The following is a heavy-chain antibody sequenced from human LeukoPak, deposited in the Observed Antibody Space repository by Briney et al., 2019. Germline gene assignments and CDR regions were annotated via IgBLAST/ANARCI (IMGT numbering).Heavy chain of an antibody. D-gene: IGHD6-13*01. CDR2: ISGSGSAI. J-gene: IGHJ6*02. CDR1: GFTFSDYY. Sequence: EGSLRLSCEASGFTFSDYYMTWIRQAPGKGLEWVSYISGSGSAIYYADSVKGRFTISRDNAKNSLYLQMISLRAEDTAVYYCASLAAATSNYYGMDVWGQGTTVTVSS. V-gene: IGHV3-11*01. CDR3: ASLAAATSNYYGMDV.